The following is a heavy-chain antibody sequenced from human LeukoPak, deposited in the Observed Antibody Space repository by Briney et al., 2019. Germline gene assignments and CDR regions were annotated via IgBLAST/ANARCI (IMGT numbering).Heavy chain of an antibody. CDR1: GYTFASYY. CDR3: ARAVRSTVVAQRALGP. J-gene: IGHJ5*02. Sequence: ASVKVSCKASGYTFASYYMHWVRQAPGQGLEWMGIINPSGGSTSYAQKFQGRVTMTRDTSTSTVSMELSSPRSEDTAVYYCARAVRSTVVAQRALGPWGQGTLVTVSS. D-gene: IGHD2-21*01. CDR2: INPSGGST. V-gene: IGHV1-46*01.